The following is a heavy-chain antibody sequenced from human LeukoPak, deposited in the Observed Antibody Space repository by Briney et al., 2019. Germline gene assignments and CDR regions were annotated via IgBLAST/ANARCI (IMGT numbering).Heavy chain of an antibody. D-gene: IGHD3-10*01. J-gene: IGHJ5*02. V-gene: IGHV4-31*03. CDR3: ARVRYYGSGEEIDP. CDR1: GGSISSGGYF. Sequence: PSETLSLTCTVSGGSISSGGYFWSWIRQNPGKGPEWIGYIYHGGNTYYNPSLKSRVTISVDTSKNQFSLTLSSVTAADTAMYYCARVRYYGSGEEIDPWGQGTLVTVSS. CDR2: IYHGGNT.